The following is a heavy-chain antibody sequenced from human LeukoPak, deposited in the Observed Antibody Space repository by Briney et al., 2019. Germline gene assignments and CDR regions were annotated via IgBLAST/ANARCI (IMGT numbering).Heavy chain of an antibody. CDR1: GYTFTGYY. Sequence: GASVKVSCKASGYTFTGYYMHWVRQAPGQGLEWMGWINPNSGGTNYAQKFQGRVTMTRDTSISTAYMELSRLRSDDTAVYYCASDKYYYDSSGYYPDYWGQGTLVTVSS. V-gene: IGHV1-2*02. CDR2: INPNSGGT. D-gene: IGHD3-22*01. J-gene: IGHJ4*02. CDR3: ASDKYYYDSSGYYPDY.